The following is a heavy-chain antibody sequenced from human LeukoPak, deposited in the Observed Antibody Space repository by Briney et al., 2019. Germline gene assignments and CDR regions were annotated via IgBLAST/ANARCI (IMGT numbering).Heavy chain of an antibody. CDR2: INPNSGGT. Sequence: ASMKVSCKASGYTFTDYYIHWVRQAPGQGLEWMGWINPNSGGTNSAQKFQGRVTMTKDTSISTAYMELSRLRSDDTAVYFCARAIAVVDYWGQGTLVTVSS. D-gene: IGHD6-19*01. J-gene: IGHJ4*02. CDR3: ARAIAVVDY. V-gene: IGHV1-2*02. CDR1: GYTFTDYY.